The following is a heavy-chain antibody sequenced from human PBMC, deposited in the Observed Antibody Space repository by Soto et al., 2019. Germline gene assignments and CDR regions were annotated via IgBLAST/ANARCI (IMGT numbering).Heavy chain of an antibody. Sequence: GGSLRLSCAASGFTFSSYGMHWVRQAPGKGLEWVAVIWYDGSNKYYADSVKGRFTISRDNSKNTLYLQMNSLRAEDTAVYYCTRGRSSWYCGGRDLDYWGQGTLVTVSS. CDR3: TRGRSSWYCGGRDLDY. J-gene: IGHJ4*02. D-gene: IGHD6-13*01. CDR2: IWYDGSNK. CDR1: GFTFSSYG. V-gene: IGHV3-33*01.